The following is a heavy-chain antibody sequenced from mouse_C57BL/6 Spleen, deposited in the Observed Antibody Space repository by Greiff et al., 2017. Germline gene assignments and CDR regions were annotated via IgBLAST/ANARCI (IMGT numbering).Heavy chain of an antibody. Sequence: QVQLQQPGAELVMPGASVKLSCKASGYTFTSYWMHWVKQRPGQGLEWIGELDPSDSYTNYNQKFKGKSTLTVDKSSSTAYMQLSSLTSEDSSVYYCARYYYYGSSYDWYFDVWGTGTTVTVSS. J-gene: IGHJ1*03. CDR3: ARYYYYGSSYDWYFDV. D-gene: IGHD1-1*01. CDR1: GYTFTSYW. V-gene: IGHV1-69*01. CDR2: LDPSDSYT.